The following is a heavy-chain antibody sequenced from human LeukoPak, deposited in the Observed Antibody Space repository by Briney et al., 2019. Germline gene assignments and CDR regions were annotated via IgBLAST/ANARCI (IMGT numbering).Heavy chain of an antibody. CDR2: IYTSGGT. CDR3: AREGSKEWELPSGVWFDP. Sequence: SETLSLTCTVSGGSISSYYWSWIRQPAGKGLEWIGRIYTSGGTNYNPSLKSRVTMSVDTSKNQFSLKLGSVTAADTAVYYCAREGSKEWELPSGVWFDPWGQGTLVTVSS. CDR1: GGSISSYY. V-gene: IGHV4-4*07. D-gene: IGHD1-26*01. J-gene: IGHJ5*02.